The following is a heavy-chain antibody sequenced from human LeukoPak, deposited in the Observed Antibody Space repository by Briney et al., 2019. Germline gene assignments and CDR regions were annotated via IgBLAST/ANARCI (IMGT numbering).Heavy chain of an antibody. Sequence: SETLSLTCSVSGGSISSYYWSWIRQPPGKGLEWIGHISDGGSTNYNPSLKSRVSISVDTSKNQFSLNLTSMTAEDTALYFCARASTTFDDWGQGTLVTVSS. CDR3: ARASTTFDD. D-gene: IGHD1-14*01. V-gene: IGHV4-59*01. J-gene: IGHJ4*02. CDR2: ISDGGST. CDR1: GGSISSYY.